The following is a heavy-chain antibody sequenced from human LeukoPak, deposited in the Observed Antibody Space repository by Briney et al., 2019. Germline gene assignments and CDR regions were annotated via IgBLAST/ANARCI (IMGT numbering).Heavy chain of an antibody. V-gene: IGHV1-18*01. CDR2: ISAYNGNT. Sequence: GASVKVSCKASGYTFTSYGISWVRRAPGQGLEWMGWISAYNGNTNYAQKLQGRVTMTTDTSTSTAYMELSRLRSDDTAVYYCARTHLLRSFDYWGQGTLVTVSS. CDR3: ARTHLLRSFDY. J-gene: IGHJ4*02. CDR1: GYTFTSYG. D-gene: IGHD3-22*01.